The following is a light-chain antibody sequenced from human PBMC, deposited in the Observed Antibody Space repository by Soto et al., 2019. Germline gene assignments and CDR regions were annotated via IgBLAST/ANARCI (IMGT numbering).Light chain of an antibody. V-gene: IGKV1-5*01. J-gene: IGKJ1*01. CDR1: QRLNRW. CDR3: QQYNTYSWT. Sequence: DIEMSQSPSSLSASVGDRVTITCRASQRLNRWLAWYQQKPGKAPKLLIYDASSLQSGVPSRFSGSGSGTDFALTIISLQPDDFSTYYCQQYNTYSWTFGPGTKVEIK. CDR2: DAS.